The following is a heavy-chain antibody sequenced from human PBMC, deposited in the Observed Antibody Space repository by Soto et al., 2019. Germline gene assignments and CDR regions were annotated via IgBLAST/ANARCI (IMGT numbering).Heavy chain of an antibody. CDR1: GYTFTGYY. J-gene: IGHJ4*02. Sequence: GASVKVSCKASGYTFTGYYMHWVRQAPGQRLEWMGWINPNSGGTNYAQKFQGWVTMTRDTSISTAYMELSRLRSDDTAVYYCARGPPTYYYDSSGYPWREDFDYWGQGTLVTVSS. D-gene: IGHD3-22*01. CDR3: ARGPPTYYYDSSGYPWREDFDY. CDR2: INPNSGGT. V-gene: IGHV1-2*04.